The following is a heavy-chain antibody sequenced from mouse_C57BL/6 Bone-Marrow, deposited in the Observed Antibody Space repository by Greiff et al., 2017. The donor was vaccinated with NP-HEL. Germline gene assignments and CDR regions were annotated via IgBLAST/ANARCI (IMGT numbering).Heavy chain of an antibody. D-gene: IGHD2-10*02. J-gene: IGHJ3*01. CDR3: ARHRYGNYGVAY. Sequence: KLMESGGGLVKPGGSLKLSCAASGFTFSSYTMSWVRQTPEKRLEWVATISGGGGNTYYPDSVKGRFTISRDNAKNTLYLQMSSLRSEDTALYYCARHRYGNYGVAYWGQGTLVTVSA. CDR1: GFTFSSYT. CDR2: ISGGGGNT. V-gene: IGHV5-9*01.